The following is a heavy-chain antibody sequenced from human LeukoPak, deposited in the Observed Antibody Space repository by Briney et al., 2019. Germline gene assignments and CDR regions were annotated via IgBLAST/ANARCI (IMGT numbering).Heavy chain of an antibody. CDR3: ARSLKRIAAAGTTEWFDP. CDR1: GYTFTSYG. CDR2: ISAYNGNT. J-gene: IGHJ5*02. V-gene: IGHV1-18*01. D-gene: IGHD6-13*01. Sequence: ASVKVSCKASGYTFTSYGISWVRQAPGQGLEWMGWISAYNGNTNYAQKLQGRVTMTTDTSTSTAYMELRSLRSDDTAVYYCARSLKRIAAAGTTEWFDPWGQGTLVTVSS.